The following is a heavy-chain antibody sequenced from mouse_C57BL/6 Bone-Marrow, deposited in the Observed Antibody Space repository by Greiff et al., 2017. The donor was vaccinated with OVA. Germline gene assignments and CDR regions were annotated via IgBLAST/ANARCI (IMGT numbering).Heavy chain of an antibody. CDR1: GYTFTSYW. D-gene: IGHD1-1*01. V-gene: IGHV1-53*01. Sequence: QVQLQQPGTELVKPGASVKLSCKASGYTFTSYWMHWVKQRPGQGLEWIGNINPSNGGTNYNEKFKSKATLTIDKSSSTAYMQLSSLTSEDSAVYYCARYPYGSSYERYFDVWGTGTTVTVSS. CDR2: INPSNGGT. CDR3: ARYPYGSSYERYFDV. J-gene: IGHJ1*03.